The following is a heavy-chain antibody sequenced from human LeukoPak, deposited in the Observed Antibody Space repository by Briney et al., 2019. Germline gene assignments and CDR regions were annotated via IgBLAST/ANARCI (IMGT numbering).Heavy chain of an antibody. J-gene: IGHJ5*02. D-gene: IGHD1-26*01. CDR3: ARDRIVGALGWLDP. CDR1: GGTFSSYS. Sequence: SVKVSCKAPGGTFSSYSITWVRQAPGQGLEWMGGVAPLLETTNYAPKFRGRMTITADESTSTAYMELTSLRSDDTAVYYYARDRIVGALGWLDPWGQGTLVTVSS. CDR2: VAPLLETT. V-gene: IGHV1-69*01.